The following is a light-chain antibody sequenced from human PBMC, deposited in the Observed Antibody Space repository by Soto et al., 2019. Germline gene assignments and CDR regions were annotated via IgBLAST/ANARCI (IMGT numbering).Light chain of an antibody. CDR3: QQYNSYPWT. CDR1: QSVSSW. V-gene: IGKV1-5*01. Sequence: DIQMTQSPSTLSASVRDRVTITCRASQSVSSWLAWYQQKPGKAPNLLIYDASSLESWVPSRFSGSGSGTEFTLTISSLQPDDFATYYCQQYNSYPWTFGQGNKVEIK. CDR2: DAS. J-gene: IGKJ1*01.